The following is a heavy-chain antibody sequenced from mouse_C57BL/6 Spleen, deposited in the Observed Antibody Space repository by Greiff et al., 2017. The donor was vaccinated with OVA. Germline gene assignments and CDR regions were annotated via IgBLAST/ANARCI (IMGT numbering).Heavy chain of an antibody. CDR1: GYAFSSSW. J-gene: IGHJ2*01. Sequence: QVQLQQSGPELVKPGASVKISCKASGYAFSSSWMNWVKQRPGKGLEWIGRIYPGDGDTNYNGKFKGKATLTADTSSNTAYLQLSSLTSEDTAIYYCARADYYGSSYEIDYWGQGTTLTVSS. V-gene: IGHV1-82*01. CDR2: IYPGDGDT. CDR3: ARADYYGSSYEIDY. D-gene: IGHD1-1*01.